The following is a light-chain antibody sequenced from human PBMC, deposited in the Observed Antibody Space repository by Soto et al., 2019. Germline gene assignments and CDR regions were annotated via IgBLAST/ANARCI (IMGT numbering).Light chain of an antibody. CDR1: SSNIGAGYD. V-gene: IGLV1-40*01. CDR2: GNS. CDR3: QSYDSSLRGGV. Sequence: QSVLTQPPSVSGAPGQRVTISCTGSSSNIGAGYDVHWYQQLPGTAPKLLIYGNSNRPSGVPDRFSGSKSGTSASLAITGLRAEDEADYYCQSYDSSLRGGVFGGGTNLTVL. J-gene: IGLJ3*02.